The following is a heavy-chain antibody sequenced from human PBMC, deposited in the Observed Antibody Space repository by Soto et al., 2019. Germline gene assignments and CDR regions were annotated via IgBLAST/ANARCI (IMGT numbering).Heavy chain of an antibody. CDR1: GFSLSGSGMR. Sequence: SGPTLVNPTQTLTLTCTVSGFSLSGSGMRVTWIRQPPGKALEWLARIDWEDTKLYSTSLKTRLTISKDTSKNQVVLTMTNVDPADTGTYYCARAFYGMDVWGQGTTVTV. V-gene: IGHV2-70*04. J-gene: IGHJ6*02. CDR3: ARAFYGMDV. CDR2: IDWEDTK.